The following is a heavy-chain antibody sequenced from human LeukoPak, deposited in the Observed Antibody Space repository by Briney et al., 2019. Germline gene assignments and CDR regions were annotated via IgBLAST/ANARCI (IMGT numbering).Heavy chain of an antibody. CDR3: TRTRIPLYYFDY. Sequence: GGSLRLSCAASGFTFGSYWMSWVRQAPGKGLEWVANIKQDGSEKYYVDSVKGRFTISRDNAKNSLYLQMNILRAEDTAVYYCTRTRIPLYYFDYWGQGTLVTVSS. CDR1: GFTFGSYW. D-gene: IGHD5-18*01. CDR2: IKQDGSEK. J-gene: IGHJ4*02. V-gene: IGHV3-7*01.